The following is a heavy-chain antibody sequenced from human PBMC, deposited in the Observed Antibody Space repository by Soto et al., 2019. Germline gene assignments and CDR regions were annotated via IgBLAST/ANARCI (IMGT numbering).Heavy chain of an antibody. CDR1: GFTFGDYA. J-gene: IGHJ6*02. D-gene: IGHD3-3*01. V-gene: IGHV3-49*04. Sequence: GGSLRLSCTASGFTFGDYAMSGVRQAPGKGLEWVGFIRSKAYGGTTEYAASVKGRFTISRDDSKSIAYLQMNSLKTEDTAVYYCTRTLDYDFWSGYYPGMDVWGQGTTVTVSS. CDR2: IRSKAYGGTT. CDR3: TRTLDYDFWSGYYPGMDV.